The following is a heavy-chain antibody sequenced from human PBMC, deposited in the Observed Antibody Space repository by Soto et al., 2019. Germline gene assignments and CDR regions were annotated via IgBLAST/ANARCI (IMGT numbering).Heavy chain of an antibody. J-gene: IGHJ4*02. CDR2: IYYSGST. V-gene: IGHV4-31*03. CDR1: GGSISSGGYY. Sequence: QVQLQESGPGLVKPSQTLSLTCTVSGGSISSGGYYWSWIRQHPGKGLEWIGYIYYSGSTYYNPSLKGRVTISVDTSKNQFSLKLSSVTAADTAVYYCARGEDSGSPIDYWGQGTLVTVSS. CDR3: ARGEDSGSPIDY. D-gene: IGHD1-26*01.